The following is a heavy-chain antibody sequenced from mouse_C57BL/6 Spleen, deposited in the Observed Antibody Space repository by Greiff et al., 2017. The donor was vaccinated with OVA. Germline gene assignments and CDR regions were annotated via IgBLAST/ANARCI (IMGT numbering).Heavy chain of an antibody. CDR1: GFTFSNYW. J-gene: IGHJ2*01. CDR3: TNNWYYFDY. CDR2: IRLKSDNYET. V-gene: IGHV6-3*01. Sequence: EVQRVESGGGLVQPGGSMKLSCVASGFTFSNYWMNWVRQSPEKGLEWVAQIRLKSDNYETHYAESGKGRFTISSADSISRVYLQMNNLRAEDTGIYYCTNNWYYFDYWGQGTTLTVSS. D-gene: IGHD4-1*01.